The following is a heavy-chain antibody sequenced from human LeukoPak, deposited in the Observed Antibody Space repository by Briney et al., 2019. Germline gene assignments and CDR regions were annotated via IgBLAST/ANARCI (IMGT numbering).Heavy chain of an antibody. D-gene: IGHD2-21*01. CDR1: GGSISSGGYY. J-gene: IGHJ4*02. V-gene: IGHV4-31*03. CDR3: ARVFFYYFDY. CDR2: IYYSGST. Sequence: PSETLSLTCTVSGGSISSGGYYWSWIRQHPGKGVEWIGYIYYSGSTYYNPSLKSRVTISVDTSKNQFSLKLSSVTAADTAVYYCARVFFYYFDYWGQGTLVTVSS.